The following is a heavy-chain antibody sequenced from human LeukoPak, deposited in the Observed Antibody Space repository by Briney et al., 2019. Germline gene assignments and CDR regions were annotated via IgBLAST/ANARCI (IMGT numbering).Heavy chain of an antibody. D-gene: IGHD1-14*01. CDR3: AKELGNRPFQHLFDY. CDR1: GFTFSSYG. V-gene: IGHV3-30*18. J-gene: IGHJ4*02. CDR2: ISYDGSNK. Sequence: HPGGSLRFSCAASGFTFSSYGMHWVRQAPGKGLEWVAVISYDGSNKYYADSVKGRFSISRDNSKNTLYLQMNSLRAEDTAVYYCAKELGNRPFQHLFDYWGQGTLVTVSS.